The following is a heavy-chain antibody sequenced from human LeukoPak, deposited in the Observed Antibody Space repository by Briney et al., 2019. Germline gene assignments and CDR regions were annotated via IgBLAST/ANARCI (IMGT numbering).Heavy chain of an antibody. CDR2: IYHSGST. CDR1: GYSISSGYY. J-gene: IGHJ3*02. V-gene: IGHV4-38-2*01. CDR3: ARVYGDYSDAFDI. D-gene: IGHD4-17*01. Sequence: SETLSLTCAVSGYSISSGYYWGWIRQPPGKGLEWIGSIYHSGSTYYNPSLKSRVTISVDTSKNQFSLKLSSVTAADTAVYYCARVYGDYSDAFDIWGQGTMVTVSS.